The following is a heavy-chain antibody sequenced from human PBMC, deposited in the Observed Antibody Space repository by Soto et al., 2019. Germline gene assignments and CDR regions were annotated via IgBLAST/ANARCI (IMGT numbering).Heavy chain of an antibody. J-gene: IGHJ4*02. CDR2: IYTSGST. CDR3: ARGGIQLPYAFDY. D-gene: IGHD5-18*01. CDR1: GTSVSNYY. Sequence: SETLSLTCSVSGTSVSNYYWSWIRQPAGKGLEHIGRIYTSGSTSYNPSLKSRVTMSMDTSQTQIYLNLTSVTAADTAVYYCARGGIQLPYAFDYWGPGILVTLSS. V-gene: IGHV4-4*07.